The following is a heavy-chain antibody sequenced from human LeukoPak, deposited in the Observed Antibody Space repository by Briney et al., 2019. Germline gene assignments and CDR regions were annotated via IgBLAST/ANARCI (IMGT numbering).Heavy chain of an antibody. J-gene: IGHJ6*03. Sequence: GGSLRLSCAASGFTFSSYEMHWVRQAPGKGLEWVSYISSRDNTIYYADSVKGRFTISRDNAKNSLYLQMNSLRAEDTAVYYCARESIAAAGLRPYYYYYMDVWGKGTTVTISS. CDR2: ISSRDNTI. D-gene: IGHD6-13*01. CDR3: ARESIAAAGLRPYYYYYMDV. CDR1: GFTFSSYE. V-gene: IGHV3-48*03.